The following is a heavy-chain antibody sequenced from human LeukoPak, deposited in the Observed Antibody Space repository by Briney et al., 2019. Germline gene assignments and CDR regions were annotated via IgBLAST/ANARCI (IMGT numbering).Heavy chain of an antibody. CDR1: GFTVSSNY. CDR3: ARDRSRDYYSGLDV. CDR2: LYTVGTT. V-gene: IGHV3-53*01. J-gene: IGHJ6*02. Sequence: GGSLRLSCAASGFTVSSNYMSWVRQAPGKGLEWVSTLYTVGTTYYADSVKGRFTISRDNSKNTLYLLMNSLRAEDTAMYYCARDRSRDYYSGLDVWGQGTTVTVSS.